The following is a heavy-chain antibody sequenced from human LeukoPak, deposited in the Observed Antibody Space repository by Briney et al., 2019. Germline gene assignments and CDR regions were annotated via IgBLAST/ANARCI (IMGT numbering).Heavy chain of an antibody. Sequence: GGSLRLSCAASGFIFSSYWMTWVRQAPGKGLEWVANIGEDGSEKYYVDSVKGRFTISRDNAKNSLYLQMNSLRAEDTAVYYCARGIRLPPLNLAFDIWGQGTMVTVSS. CDR2: IGEDGSEK. CDR1: GFIFSSYW. CDR3: ARGIRLPPLNLAFDI. V-gene: IGHV3-7*04. D-gene: IGHD5-18*01. J-gene: IGHJ3*02.